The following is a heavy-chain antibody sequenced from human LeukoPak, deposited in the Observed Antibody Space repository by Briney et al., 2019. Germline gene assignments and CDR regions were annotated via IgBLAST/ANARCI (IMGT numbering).Heavy chain of an antibody. CDR2: VNGDGSIT. CDR1: GFTFSSYW. CDR3: AKKAQYNGNYPLDY. D-gene: IGHD1-26*01. Sequence: GGSLRLSCAASGFTFSSYWMHWVRQGPGEGLVWVSCVNGDGSITKYADSVKGRFTISRDNSKNTLYLQMNSLRAEDTALYFCAKKAQYNGNYPLDYWGQGTLVTVSS. J-gene: IGHJ4*02. V-gene: IGHV3-74*03.